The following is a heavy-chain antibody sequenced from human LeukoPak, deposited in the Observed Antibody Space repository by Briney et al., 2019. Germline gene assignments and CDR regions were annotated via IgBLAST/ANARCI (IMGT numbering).Heavy chain of an antibody. CDR3: ARFTVGATYGNFDY. D-gene: IGHD1-26*01. Sequence: GASVKVSCKASGYTFTSYDINWVRQATGQGLEWMGWMNPNSGNTGYAQKFQGRVTMTRNTSISTAYMELSSLRSEDTAVYYCARFTVGATYGNFDYWGQGTLVTVSS. J-gene: IGHJ4*02. CDR1: GYTFTSYD. V-gene: IGHV1-8*01. CDR2: MNPNSGNT.